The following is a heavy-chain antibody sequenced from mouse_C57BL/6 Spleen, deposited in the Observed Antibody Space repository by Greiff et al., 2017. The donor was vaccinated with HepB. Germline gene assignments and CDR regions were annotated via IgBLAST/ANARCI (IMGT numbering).Heavy chain of an antibody. D-gene: IGHD2-5*01. V-gene: IGHV1-42*01. J-gene: IGHJ2*01. CDR1: GYSFTGYY. Sequence: VQLQHSGPELVKPGASVKISCKASGYSFTGYYMNWVKQSPEKSLEWIGEINPSTGGTTYNQKFKAKATLTVDKSSSTAYMQLKSLTSEDSAVYYCARTYYSNYFDYWGQGTTLTVSS. CDR3: ARTYYSNYFDY. CDR2: INPSTGGT.